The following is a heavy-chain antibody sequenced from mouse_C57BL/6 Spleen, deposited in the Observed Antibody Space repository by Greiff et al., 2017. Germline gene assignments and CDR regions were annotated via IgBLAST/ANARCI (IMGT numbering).Heavy chain of an antibody. J-gene: IGHJ4*01. D-gene: IGHD4-1*01. V-gene: IGHV2-6-1*01. CDR1: GFSLTSYG. Sequence: VKLEESGPGLVAPSQSLSITCTVSGFSLTSYGVHWVRQPPGKGLEWLVVIWSDGSTTYNSALKSRLSISKDNSKSQVFLKMNSLQTDDTAMYYCARHSLTGYAMDYWGQGTSVTVSS. CDR3: ARHSLTGYAMDY. CDR2: IWSDGST.